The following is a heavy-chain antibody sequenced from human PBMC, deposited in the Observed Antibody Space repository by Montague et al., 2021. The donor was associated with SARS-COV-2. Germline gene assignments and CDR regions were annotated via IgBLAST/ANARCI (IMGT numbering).Heavy chain of an antibody. V-gene: IGHV4-39*01. CDR2: KHYSGIT. CDR3: VRHGYTHVDY. CDR1: GDSISSSSYY. D-gene: IGHD5-18*01. J-gene: IGHJ4*02. Sequence: SETLSLTCTVSGDSISSSSYYWGWIRQPPGKGLEWIGTKHYSGITYNNPSLKNRVTMSVDTSKNQFSLKLSSVTAADTAVYYCVRHGYTHVDYWGQGTLVTVSS.